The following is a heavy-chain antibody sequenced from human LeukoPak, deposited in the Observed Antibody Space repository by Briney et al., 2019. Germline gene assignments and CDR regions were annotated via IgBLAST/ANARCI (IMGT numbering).Heavy chain of an antibody. CDR1: GYTFTSYY. Sequence: ASVKVSCKASGYTFTSYYIHLVRQAPGQGFEWMAIINPSDGSTTNSQKFQGRVTMTRDTSTSTVYMELSGLRSEDTALYYCARLFRAAGPPSDYWGQGTLVTVSS. J-gene: IGHJ4*02. CDR2: INPSDGST. CDR3: ARLFRAAGPPSDY. D-gene: IGHD6-13*01. V-gene: IGHV1-46*01.